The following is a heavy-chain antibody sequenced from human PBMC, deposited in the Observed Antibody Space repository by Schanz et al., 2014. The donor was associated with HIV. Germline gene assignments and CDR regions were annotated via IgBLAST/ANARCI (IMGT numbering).Heavy chain of an antibody. Sequence: VQLVESGGSLVQPGRSLRLSCAASKFTFTDYAMHWVRQAPGKGLEWVSGISWNRGRASYADSVKGRFTVSRDNANNSVYLQMNDLRAEDTAVYYCAKGIMGATEYYYGMDVWGQGTTVIVSS. V-gene: IGHV3-9*01. D-gene: IGHD1-26*01. CDR1: KFTFTDYA. CDR3: AKGIMGATEYYYGMDV. J-gene: IGHJ6*02. CDR2: ISWNRGRA.